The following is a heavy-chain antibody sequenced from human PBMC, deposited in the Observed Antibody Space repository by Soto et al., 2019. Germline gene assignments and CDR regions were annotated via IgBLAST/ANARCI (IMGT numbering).Heavy chain of an antibody. CDR2: ISAYNGNT. CDR3: ARVEGYSYGHGEGY. D-gene: IGHD5-18*01. CDR1: GYTFSSYG. J-gene: IGHJ4*02. Sequence: QVQLVQSGAEVKKPGASVKVSCKASGYTFSSYGISWVRQAPGQGLEWMGWISAYNGNTNYAQKLQGRVTMTTDTATGTAYMELRSLRSEDTAVYYCARVEGYSYGHGEGYWGQGTLVTVSS. V-gene: IGHV1-18*01.